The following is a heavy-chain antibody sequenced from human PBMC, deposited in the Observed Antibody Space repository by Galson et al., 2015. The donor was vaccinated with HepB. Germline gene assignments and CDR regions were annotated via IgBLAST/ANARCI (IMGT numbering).Heavy chain of an antibody. D-gene: IGHD4-17*01. CDR2: IYYSGST. CDR1: GGSISSGGYY. Sequence: TLSLTCTVSGGSISSGGYYWSWIRQHPGKGLEWIGYIYYSGSTYYNPSLKSRVTISVDTSKNQFSLKLSSVTAADTAVYYCARVLDYGDYVHLIDYWGQGTLVTVSS. V-gene: IGHV4-31*03. CDR3: ARVLDYGDYVHLIDY. J-gene: IGHJ4*02.